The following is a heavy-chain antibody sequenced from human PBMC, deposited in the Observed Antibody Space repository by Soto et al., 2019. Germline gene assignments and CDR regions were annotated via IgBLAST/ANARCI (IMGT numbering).Heavy chain of an antibody. D-gene: IGHD6-19*01. Sequence: QVQLQQWGAGLLKPSETLSLTCAIYGGSFSGYYWSWIRQPPGKGLEWIGEINHSGSTNYNPSLKSXXAXPXATSKTHFSLQLSSVTAADMAVYYCAAAVARGWFDPWGQGTLVTVSS. V-gene: IGHV4-34*02. J-gene: IGHJ5*02. CDR2: INHSGST. CDR1: GGSFSGYY. CDR3: AAAVARGWFDP.